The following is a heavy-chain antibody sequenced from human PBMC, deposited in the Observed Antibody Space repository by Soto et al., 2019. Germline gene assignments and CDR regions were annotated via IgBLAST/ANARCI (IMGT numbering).Heavy chain of an antibody. Sequence: GGSLRLSWAASGFTFSGYARRWVRQAPGKGLEWVSAVSGSGGSTYYADSVKGRFTISRDNSKNTLYLQMNSLRAEDTAVYYCARRGPGTYFDYWGQGTLVTVSS. CDR3: ARRGPGTYFDY. J-gene: IGHJ4*02. V-gene: IGHV3-23*01. D-gene: IGHD6-13*01. CDR1: GFTFSGYA. CDR2: VSGSGGST.